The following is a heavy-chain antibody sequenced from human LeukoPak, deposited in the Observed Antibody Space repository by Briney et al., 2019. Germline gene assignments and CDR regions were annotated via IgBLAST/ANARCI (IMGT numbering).Heavy chain of an antibody. CDR2: IYSGGST. J-gene: IGHJ4*02. CDR1: EFSVGSNY. D-gene: IGHD5-18*01. CDR3: AKRAMEAYFDY. Sequence: GGSLRLSCAASEFSVGSNYMTWVRQAPGKGLEWVALIYSGGSTYYADSVKGRFTISRDNSKNTLYLQMNSLRAEDTAVYYCAKRAMEAYFDYWGQGTLVTVSS. V-gene: IGHV3-66*01.